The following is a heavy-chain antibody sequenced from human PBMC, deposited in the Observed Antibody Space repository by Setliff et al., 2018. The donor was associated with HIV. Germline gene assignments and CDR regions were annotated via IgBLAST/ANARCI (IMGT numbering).Heavy chain of an antibody. J-gene: IGHJ5*02. CDR2: INPGDSDI. D-gene: IGHD3-10*01. CDR3: ARVGIRGVISWFDP. V-gene: IGHV5-51*01. CDR1: GYSFTSYW. Sequence: GESLKISCKASGYSFTSYWIGWVRQMPGKGLEWMGIINPGDSDIRYSPSFRGQVTISVDKSINTAYLQWSSLKASDTAKYYCARVGIRGVISWFDPWGQGTLVTVSS.